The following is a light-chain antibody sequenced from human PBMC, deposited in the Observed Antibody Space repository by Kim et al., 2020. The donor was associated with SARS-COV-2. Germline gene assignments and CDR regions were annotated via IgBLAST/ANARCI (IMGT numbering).Light chain of an antibody. Sequence: SVLTQPPSASGTPGQRVTISCSGSSSNVGSNVVNWYQQLPGTAPKLLIYSNNQRPSGVPDRFSGSKSGTSASLAISGLQSEDEADYHCAAWDDILSSPVFGGGTQLTVL. CDR2: SNN. CDR3: AAWDDILSSPV. CDR1: SSNVGSNV. V-gene: IGLV1-44*01. J-gene: IGLJ3*02.